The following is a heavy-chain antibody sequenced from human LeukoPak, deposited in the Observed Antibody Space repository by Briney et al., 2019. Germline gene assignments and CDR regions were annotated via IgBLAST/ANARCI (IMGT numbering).Heavy chain of an antibody. V-gene: IGHV3-64*01. CDR2: ISSNGGST. CDR3: ARGSMGQLVDY. Sequence: GGSLRLSCAASGFTFSSYAMHWVRQAPGKGLEYVSAISSNGGSTYYANSVKGRFTTSRDNSKNTLYLQMGSLRAEDMAVYYCARGSMGQLVDYWGQGTLVTVSS. CDR1: GFTFSSYA. D-gene: IGHD6-6*01. J-gene: IGHJ4*02.